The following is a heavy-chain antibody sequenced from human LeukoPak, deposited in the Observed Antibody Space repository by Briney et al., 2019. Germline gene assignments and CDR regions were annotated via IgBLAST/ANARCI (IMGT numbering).Heavy chain of an antibody. CDR1: GGAFSGYY. V-gene: IGHV4-34*01. CDR2: INHNGRT. Sequence: RASETPSLTCAVYGGAFSGYYWSWVRQPPREGLGWVGGINHNGRTHYNPSLKSRVTISVDTSKNQFSLRLSSVTAADTAVYYCARVRCSSTSCYPGRGYSYGYAGGVDYWGQGTLVTVSS. D-gene: IGHD2-2*01. CDR3: ARVRCSSTSCYPGRGYSYGYAGGVDY. J-gene: IGHJ4*02.